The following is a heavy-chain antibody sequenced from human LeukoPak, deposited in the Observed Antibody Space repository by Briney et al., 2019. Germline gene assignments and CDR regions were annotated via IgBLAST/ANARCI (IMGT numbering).Heavy chain of an antibody. CDR2: IIPIFGTA. CDR1: GGTFSSYA. CDR3: ARGRGYCSGGSCYSRWFDP. Sequence: SVKVSCKASGGTFSSYAISWVRRAPGQGLEWMGGIIPIFGTANYAQKFQGRVTITADESTSTAYMELSSLRSEDTAVYYCARGRGYCSGGSCYSRWFDPWGQGTLVTVSS. J-gene: IGHJ5*02. D-gene: IGHD2-15*01. V-gene: IGHV1-69*13.